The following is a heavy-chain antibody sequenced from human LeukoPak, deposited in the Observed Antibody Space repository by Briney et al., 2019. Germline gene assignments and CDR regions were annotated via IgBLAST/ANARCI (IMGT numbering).Heavy chain of an antibody. J-gene: IGHJ4*02. CDR3: ARSITTMIVVGSFGY. Sequence: ASVEVSCNVSGYTLTELSMHWVRQAPGKGREWMGGFDPQEDETVCAQAFQGRVTMTEDTATDTAYMELSSLRSDDTAVYYCARSITTMIVVGSFGYWGQGTLVTVSS. D-gene: IGHD3-22*01. CDR1: GYTLTELS. CDR2: FDPQEDET. V-gene: IGHV1-24*01.